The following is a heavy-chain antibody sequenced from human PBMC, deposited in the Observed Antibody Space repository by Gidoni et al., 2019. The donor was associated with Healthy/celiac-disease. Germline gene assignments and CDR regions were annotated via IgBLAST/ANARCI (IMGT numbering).Heavy chain of an antibody. CDR2: IVVGSGNT. CDR1: GFTFTSSA. J-gene: IGHJ4*02. V-gene: IGHV1-58*02. Sequence: QMQLVQSGPEVKKPGTSVTVSCKTSGFTFTSSAMQWVRQARGQRLEWIGWIVVGSGNTNYAQKFQERVTITRDMSTSTAYMELSSLRSEDTAVYYCAADLYYYDSSGYYYFDYWGQGTLVTVSS. D-gene: IGHD3-22*01. CDR3: AADLYYYDSSGYYYFDY.